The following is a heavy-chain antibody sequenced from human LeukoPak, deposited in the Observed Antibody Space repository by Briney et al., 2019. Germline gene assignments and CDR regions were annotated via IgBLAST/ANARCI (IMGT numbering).Heavy chain of an antibody. J-gene: IGHJ3*02. CDR2: ISAYNGNT. V-gene: IGHV1-18*04. CDR3: ARGLYCSGGSCYYDAFDI. Sequence: ASVKVSCKASGYTFTGYYMHWVRQAPGQGLEWMGWISAYNGNTNYAQKLQGRVTMTTDTSTSTAYMELRSLRSDDTAVYYCARGLYCSGGSCYYDAFDIWGQGTMVTVSS. D-gene: IGHD2-15*01. CDR1: GYTFTGYY.